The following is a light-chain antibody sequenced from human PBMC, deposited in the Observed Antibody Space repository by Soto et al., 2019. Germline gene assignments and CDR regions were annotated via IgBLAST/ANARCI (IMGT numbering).Light chain of an antibody. V-gene: IGKV1-39*01. Sequence: DIQMTQSPSSLSAYLGDRVTITCRASQSISIYSNWYQQKPGKAPKLLIFATSSLQSGVPSRFSGSGSGTDFTLTISSLQPEDSATYYCQQNYSPPRTFGQGTKVEIK. CDR1: QSISIY. J-gene: IGKJ1*01. CDR2: ATS. CDR3: QQNYSPPRT.